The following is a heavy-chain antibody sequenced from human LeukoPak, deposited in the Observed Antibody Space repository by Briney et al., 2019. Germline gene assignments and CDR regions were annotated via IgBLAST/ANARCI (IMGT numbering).Heavy chain of an antibody. V-gene: IGHV4-59*01. CDR3: ARGVGYSSSWYRRPRTWFDP. Sequence: SETLSLTCTVSGGSISSYYWSWIRQPPGKGLEWIGYIYYSGSTNYNPSLKSRVTISVDTSKNQFSLKLSSVTAADTAVYYCARGVGYSSSWYRRPRTWFDPWGQGTLVTVSS. CDR2: IYYSGST. J-gene: IGHJ5*02. D-gene: IGHD6-13*01. CDR1: GGSISSYY.